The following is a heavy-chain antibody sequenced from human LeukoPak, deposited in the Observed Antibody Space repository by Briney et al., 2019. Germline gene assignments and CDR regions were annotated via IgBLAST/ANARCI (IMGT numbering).Heavy chain of an antibody. J-gene: IGHJ4*02. Sequence: PSETLSLTCTVSGGSISSSSYYWGWIRQPRGKGLEWIGSIYYSGSTYYNPSLKSRVTISVDTSKNQFSLKLSSVTAADTAVYYCARLAAKGYDSSGYLDYWGQGTLVTVSS. D-gene: IGHD3-22*01. CDR1: GGSISSSSYY. V-gene: IGHV4-39*01. CDR2: IYYSGST. CDR3: ARLAAKGYDSSGYLDY.